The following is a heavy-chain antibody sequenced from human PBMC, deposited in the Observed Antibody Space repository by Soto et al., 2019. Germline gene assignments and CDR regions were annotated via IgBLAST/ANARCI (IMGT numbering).Heavy chain of an antibody. D-gene: IGHD3-9*01. J-gene: IGHJ5*02. V-gene: IGHV4-4*02. Sequence: PSETLSLTCAVSGGSISSSNWWSWVRQPPGKGLEWIGEIYHSGSTNYNPSLKSRVTISVDKSKNQFSLKLSSVTAADTAVYYCARDRYDILTGYNWFDPWGQGTLVTVSS. CDR3: ARDRYDILTGYNWFDP. CDR2: IYHSGST. CDR1: GGSISSSNW.